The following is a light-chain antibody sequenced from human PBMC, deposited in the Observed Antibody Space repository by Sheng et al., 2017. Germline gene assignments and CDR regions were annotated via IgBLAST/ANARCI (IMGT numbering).Light chain of an antibody. J-gene: IGLJ7*01. V-gene: IGLV4-69*01. Sequence: QLVLTQSPPASASLGASVKLTCTLSSGHSSYAIAWHQQQPEKGPRYLMKLNSDGSHSKGDGIPDRFSGSSSGAECYLTISSLQSEDEADYYCQTWGTGTSVFGGGTQLTVL. CDR3: QTWGTGTSV. CDR2: LNSDGSH. CDR1: SGHSSYA.